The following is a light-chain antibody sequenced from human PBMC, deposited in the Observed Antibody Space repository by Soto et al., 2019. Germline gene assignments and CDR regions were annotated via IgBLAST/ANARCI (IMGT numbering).Light chain of an antibody. CDR1: ISDVGNYKY. CDR3: FSYTSSGTYV. Sequence: SARSPLASVAGSPGQSISISCTGTISDVGNYKYVSWYQQHPGKAPKLMIYEVSNRPSGVSNRFSGSKSGNTASLTISGLQAQDETDYYCFSYTSSGTYVFGTGTKVTV. CDR2: EVS. J-gene: IGLJ1*01. V-gene: IGLV2-14*01.